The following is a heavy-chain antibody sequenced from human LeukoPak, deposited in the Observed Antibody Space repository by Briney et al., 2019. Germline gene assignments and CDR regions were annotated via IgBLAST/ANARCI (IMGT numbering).Heavy chain of an antibody. Sequence: GGPLRPSCAAPGITFTTYVMSWVRQAPGKALEWVSVIGGSTDSRFYADSVKGRFALSRDNAKNTLYLQMNNLRVEDTAVYYCAKRGSSWDLFDYWGQGTLVTVSS. D-gene: IGHD6-13*01. V-gene: IGHV3-23*01. CDR3: AKRGSSWDLFDY. CDR1: GITFTTYV. CDR2: IGGSTDSR. J-gene: IGHJ4*02.